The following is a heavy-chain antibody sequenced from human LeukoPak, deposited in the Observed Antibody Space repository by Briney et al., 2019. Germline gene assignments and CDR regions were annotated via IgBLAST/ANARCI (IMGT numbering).Heavy chain of an antibody. D-gene: IGHD3-10*01. V-gene: IGHV5-51*01. Sequence: GESLKTPCKGSGSSFTSYWIGWVRQLPGKGLEWMGIIYPGDSDTRYSPSFQGQVTISADKSISTAYLQWSSLKASDTAMYYCARHPYGSGSYFPNWFDPWGQGTLVTVSS. CDR3: ARHPYGSGSYFPNWFDP. CDR1: GSSFTSYW. J-gene: IGHJ5*02. CDR2: IYPGDSDT.